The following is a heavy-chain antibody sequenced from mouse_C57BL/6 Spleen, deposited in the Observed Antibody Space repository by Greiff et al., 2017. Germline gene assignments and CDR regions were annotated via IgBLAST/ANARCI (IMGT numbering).Heavy chain of an antibody. CDR1: GYTFTDYY. J-gene: IGHJ2*01. Sequence: EVQLQQSGPELVKPGASVKISCKASGYTFTDYYMHWVKQSPGKSLEWIGDINPNNGGTSYNQKFKGKATLTADKSSSTAYMELRSLTSEDSAVYYGARQDEYNNYFDYWGQGTTLTVSS. CDR3: ARQDEYNNYFDY. V-gene: IGHV1-26*01. D-gene: IGHD1-3*01. CDR2: INPNNGGT.